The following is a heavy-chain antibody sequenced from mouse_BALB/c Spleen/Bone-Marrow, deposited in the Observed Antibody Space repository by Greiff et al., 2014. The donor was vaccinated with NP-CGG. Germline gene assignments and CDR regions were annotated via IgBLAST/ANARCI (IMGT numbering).Heavy chain of an antibody. Sequence: EVQLQQSGAELVKPGASVKLSCTTSGFNIKDTYIHWVKQRPEQGLEWIGRIDPANGNSKYDPEFQGKATITADTSSNTAYLHLSSLTSEDTAVYSCAHDAPFAYWGQGTLVTVSA. CDR3: AHDAPFAY. CDR1: GFNIKDTY. J-gene: IGHJ3*01. CDR2: IDPANGNS. D-gene: IGHD2-3*01. V-gene: IGHV14-3*02.